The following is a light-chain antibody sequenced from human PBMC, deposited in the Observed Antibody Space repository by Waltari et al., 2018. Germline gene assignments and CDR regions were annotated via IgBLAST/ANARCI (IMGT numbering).Light chain of an antibody. Sequence: QSALTQPASVSGSPGQSITISCTAVHSNVDILHLVSWYQHHPGRNPRLLSYEIRQRPSGSSNRFSGSKSGNPASLTISGLQPEDEADYFCCSFAGYGIYVFGSGTQVSVL. CDR2: EIR. V-gene: IGLV2-23*02. J-gene: IGLJ1*01. CDR3: CSFAGYGIYV. CDR1: HSNVDILHL.